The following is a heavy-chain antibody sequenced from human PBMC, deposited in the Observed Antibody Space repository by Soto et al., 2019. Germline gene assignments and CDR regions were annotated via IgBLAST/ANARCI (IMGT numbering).Heavy chain of an antibody. CDR2: NNHSGST. Sequence: PSETLSLTCAVYGGSFRGYYWSWIRQPPGKGLEWIGENNHSGSTNYNPSLKRRVTISVDTSKNQYSLKLSSVTAADTAVYYCARGTMYYDFWSGYYSVNYFDYWGQGTLVTVSS. J-gene: IGHJ4*02. D-gene: IGHD3-3*01. CDR1: GGSFRGYY. V-gene: IGHV4-34*01. CDR3: ARGTMYYDFWSGYYSVNYFDY.